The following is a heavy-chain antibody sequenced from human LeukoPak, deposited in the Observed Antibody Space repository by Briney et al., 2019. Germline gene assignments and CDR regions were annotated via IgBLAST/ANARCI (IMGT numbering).Heavy chain of an antibody. D-gene: IGHD3-22*01. CDR1: GGSFSGYY. V-gene: IGHV4-34*01. J-gene: IGHJ4*02. Sequence: SETLSLTCAVYGGSFSGYYWSWIRQPPGKGLEWIGEINHSGSPNYNPSLKSRVTISVDTSKNQFSLKLSSVTAADAAVYYCARAISSGLYYYFDYWGQGTLVTVSS. CDR2: INHSGSP. CDR3: ARAISSGLYYYFDY.